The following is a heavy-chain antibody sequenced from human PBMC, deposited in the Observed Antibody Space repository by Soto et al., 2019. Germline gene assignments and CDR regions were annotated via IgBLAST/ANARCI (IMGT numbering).Heavy chain of an antibody. D-gene: IGHD6-6*01. J-gene: IGHJ5*02. V-gene: IGHV3-48*02. CDR2: ISSRSSTI. Sequence: GGSLRLSCAASGFMFRNSSMNWVRQAPGKGLEWIAYISSRSSTIYYADSVKGRFTISRDNAKNSLYLQTNSLGDEDTAVYYCARGLVLHNWLHPWGLGTLVTVYS. CDR1: GFMFRNSS. CDR3: ARGLVLHNWLHP.